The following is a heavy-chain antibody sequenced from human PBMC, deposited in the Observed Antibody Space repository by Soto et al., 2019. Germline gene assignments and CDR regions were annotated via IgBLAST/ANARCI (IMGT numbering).Heavy chain of an antibody. V-gene: IGHV4-30-2*01. J-gene: IGHJ5*02. Sequence: HLQLQESGSRLVKPSETLSLTCTVSGDSINDDGHSWSWIRQPPGEALEWIGYIYQTGTTQYNPSRSSRVSISADRSKNQFSLHLTSVTAADTAVYYCARAVFCTDGFCFPNWLDPWGQGIRVTVSS. D-gene: IGHD2-8*01. CDR3: ARAVFCTDGFCFPNWLDP. CDR1: GDSINDDGHS. CDR2: IYQTGTT.